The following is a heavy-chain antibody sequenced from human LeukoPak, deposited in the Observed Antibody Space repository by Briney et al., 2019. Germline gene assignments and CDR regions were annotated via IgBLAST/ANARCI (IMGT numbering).Heavy chain of an antibody. D-gene: IGHD3-10*01. CDR1: GGSINSSSYY. J-gene: IGHJ3*02. CDR2: IYYSGST. V-gene: IGHV4-39*01. CDR3: ARRFAPSRNDAFDI. Sequence: SETLSLTCTVSGGSINSSSYYWGWIRQPPGKGLEWIGTIYYSGSTYYNPSLKSRVTISVDTSKNQFSLKLGSVTASDTAVYYCARRFAPSRNDAFDIWGQGTMVTVSS.